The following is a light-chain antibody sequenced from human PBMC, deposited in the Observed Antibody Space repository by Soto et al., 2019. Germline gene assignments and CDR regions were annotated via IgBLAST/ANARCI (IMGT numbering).Light chain of an antibody. CDR1: RGISSY. CDR2: SAS. Sequence: IQLTQSTSSLCASVGDRVTITCQASRGISSYLAWYQQKPGKPPKLLVYSASTLQSGVPSRFSGSGSGPDFTLTISSLQPEDSATYFCQQLNSYPQTFGQGTRLEIK. J-gene: IGKJ5*01. CDR3: QQLNSYPQT. V-gene: IGKV1-9*01.